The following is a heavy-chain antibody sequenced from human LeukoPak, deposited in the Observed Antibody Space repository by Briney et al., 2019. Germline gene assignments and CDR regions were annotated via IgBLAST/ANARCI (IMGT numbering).Heavy chain of an antibody. Sequence: ASVKVSCKASGYTFTGYYMHWVRQAPGQGLEWMGWINPNSGGTNYAQKFQGRVTMTRDTSISTAYMELSRLRSDDTAVYYCARVVRTPYYDFWSGYYGWFDPWGQGTLVTVSS. D-gene: IGHD3-3*01. J-gene: IGHJ5*02. CDR2: INPNSGGT. CDR1: GYTFTGYY. V-gene: IGHV1-2*02. CDR3: ARVVRTPYYDFWSGYYGWFDP.